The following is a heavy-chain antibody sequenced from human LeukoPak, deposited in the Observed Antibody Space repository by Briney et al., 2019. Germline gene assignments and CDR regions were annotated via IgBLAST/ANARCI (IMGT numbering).Heavy chain of an antibody. CDR3: AKDAQTYYYDSSGYYYAPFFDY. V-gene: IGHV3-9*01. CDR2: ISWNSGSI. J-gene: IGHJ4*02. D-gene: IGHD3-22*01. CDR1: GFTFYDYA. Sequence: TGGSLRLSCAAPGFTFYDYAMHWVRHAPGKGLEWVSGISWNSGSIGYADSVKGRFTISRDNAKNSLYLQMNSLRAEDTALYYCAKDAQTYYYDSSGYYYAPFFDYWGQGTLVTVSS.